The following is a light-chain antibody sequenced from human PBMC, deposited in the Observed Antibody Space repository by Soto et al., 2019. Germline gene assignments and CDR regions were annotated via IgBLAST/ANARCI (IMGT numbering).Light chain of an antibody. Sequence: DIQMTQSPSTLSASVGDRVTITCRASQSISTWLAWYQQRPGKAPKLLISKASTLESGVPSRFSGSGSGTDVTLTISSLQPDDFATYYCQYYNGHSPFGQGTKLEIK. J-gene: IGKJ2*01. CDR2: KAS. CDR3: QYYNGHSP. CDR1: QSISTW. V-gene: IGKV1-5*03.